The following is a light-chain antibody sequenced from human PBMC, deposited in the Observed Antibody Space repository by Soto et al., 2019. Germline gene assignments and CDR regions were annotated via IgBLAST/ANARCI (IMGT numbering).Light chain of an antibody. Sequence: EIVLTQSPGTLSLSPGERATLSCRASQSVSSSYLAWYQQKPVQAPRLLIYGASSRATGIPDRFSGSVSGTDFTLTISRLEPEDFAVYYCQQYGSSPRTFGQGTKVEIK. V-gene: IGKV3-20*01. CDR3: QQYGSSPRT. CDR1: QSVSSSY. CDR2: GAS. J-gene: IGKJ1*01.